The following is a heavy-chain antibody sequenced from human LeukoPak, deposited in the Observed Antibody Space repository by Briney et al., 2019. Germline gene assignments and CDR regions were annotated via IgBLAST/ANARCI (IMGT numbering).Heavy chain of an antibody. D-gene: IGHD2-8*01. Sequence: GASXXXXCKASGGTFSSYAISWVRQAPGQGLEWMGGIIPIFGTANYAQKFQGRVTITADESTSTAYMELSSLRSEDTAVYYCARAYCTNGVCYEGYFDYWGQGTLVTVSS. J-gene: IGHJ4*02. CDR3: ARAYCTNGVCYEGYFDY. CDR1: GGTFSSYA. CDR2: IIPIFGTA. V-gene: IGHV1-69*01.